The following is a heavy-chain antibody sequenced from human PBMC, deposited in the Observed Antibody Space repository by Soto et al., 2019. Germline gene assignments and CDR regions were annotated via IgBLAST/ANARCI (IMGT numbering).Heavy chain of an antibody. CDR2: IIPTFGTT. V-gene: IGHV1-69*01. CDR3: AGASDSTWYNWLDP. CDR1: GGNFSSNG. D-gene: IGHD5-18*01. J-gene: IGHJ5*02. Sequence: QVQLVQSGAEVQKPGSSVKVSCKAPGGNFSSNGIRWVRQAPGQGLELMGGIIPTFGTTNYAHKCRGSVTITADESTGTAYMELSSLRSDDTAVYYCAGASDSTWYNWLDPCGQGTLVTVSS.